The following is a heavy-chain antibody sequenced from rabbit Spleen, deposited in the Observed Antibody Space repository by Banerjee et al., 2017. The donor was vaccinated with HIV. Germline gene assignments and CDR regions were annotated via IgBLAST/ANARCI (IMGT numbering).Heavy chain of an antibody. CDR3: ARDLVGVIGWNFYL. Sequence: LVEYGGDLVQPGASLTLTCTASGFDFSAYTFMCWVRQAPGKGLEWIACINAATAKPVYATWAKGRFTISRTSSTTVTLRMTSLTAADTATYFCARDLVGVIGWNFYLWGPGTLVTVS. D-gene: IGHD1-1*01. CDR2: INAATAKP. J-gene: IGHJ4*01. V-gene: IGHV1S40*01. CDR1: GFDFSAYTF.